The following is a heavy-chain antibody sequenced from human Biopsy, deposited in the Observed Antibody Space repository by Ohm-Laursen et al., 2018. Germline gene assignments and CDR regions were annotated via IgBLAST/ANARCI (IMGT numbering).Heavy chain of an antibody. Sequence: SETLSLTCTVSGDSVTKYYWSWIRQPPGKGLEWIGHISYTGYTSYKSSLKSRVTISLGTSRKHFSLRLTSLAAADTAVYYCARGSNEYGGLYFPHWGQGTLVTVSS. V-gene: IGHV4-59*02. J-gene: IGHJ1*01. D-gene: IGHD4-23*01. CDR2: ISYTGYT. CDR3: ARGSNEYGGLYFPH. CDR1: GDSVTKYY.